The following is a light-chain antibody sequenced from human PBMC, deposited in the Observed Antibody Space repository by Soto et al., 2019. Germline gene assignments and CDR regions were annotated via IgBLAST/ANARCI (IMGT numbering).Light chain of an antibody. CDR3: GSWDSSLSAYV. J-gene: IGLJ1*01. CDR2: DDG. Sequence: QSVLTQPPSVSAAPGQKVTISCSGSSSNIGGNSVSWYQRLPGTAPKLLIYDDGKRPSGIPDRFSGSKSGTSATLGITGFRTGDEADYYCGSWDSSLSAYVFGTGTKVTVL. V-gene: IGLV1-51*01. CDR1: SSNIGGNS.